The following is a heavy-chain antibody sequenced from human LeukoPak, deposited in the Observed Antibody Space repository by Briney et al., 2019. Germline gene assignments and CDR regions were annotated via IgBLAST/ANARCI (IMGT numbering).Heavy chain of an antibody. V-gene: IGHV4-59*01. CDR1: GGSISSCY. D-gene: IGHD3-10*01. CDR2: IYYSGST. CDR3: ARGHTSITMVRGIIIEPYLDY. Sequence: SETLSLTCTVSGGSISSCYWSWIRQPPGKGLEWIGYIYYSGSTNYNPSLKSRVTISVDTSKNQFSLKLSSVTAADTAVYYCARGHTSITMVRGIIIEPYLDYWGQGTLVTVSS. J-gene: IGHJ4*02.